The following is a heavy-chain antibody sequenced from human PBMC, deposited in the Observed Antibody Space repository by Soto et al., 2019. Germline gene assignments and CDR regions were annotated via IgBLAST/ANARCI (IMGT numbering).Heavy chain of an antibody. D-gene: IGHD3-3*01. Sequence: QVQLQESGPGLVKPSQTLSLTCTVSGGSISSGDYYWSWIRQHPGKGLEWIGYIYYSGSTSYNPALKSRVTISVATSKSQCSLKLSAVTAADTAVYYCARWWSGSRQGFDPWGQGTLVTVSS. J-gene: IGHJ5*02. CDR3: ARWWSGSRQGFDP. CDR2: IYYSGST. CDR1: GGSISSGDYY. V-gene: IGHV4-31*03.